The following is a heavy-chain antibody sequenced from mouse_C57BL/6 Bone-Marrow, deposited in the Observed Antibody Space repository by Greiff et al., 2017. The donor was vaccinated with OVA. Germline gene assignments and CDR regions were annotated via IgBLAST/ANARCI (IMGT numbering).Heavy chain of an antibody. J-gene: IGHJ3*01. CDR2: INPYNGGT. CDR3: ARSYGSSRFAY. D-gene: IGHD1-1*01. CDR1: GYTFTDYY. V-gene: IGHV1-19*01. Sequence: VQLQQSGPVLVKPGASVKMSCKASGYTFTDYYMNWVKQSHGKSLEWIGVINPYNGGTSYNQKFKGKATLTVDKSSSTAYMQLSSLTSEDSAVYYFARSYGSSRFAYWGQGTLVTVSA.